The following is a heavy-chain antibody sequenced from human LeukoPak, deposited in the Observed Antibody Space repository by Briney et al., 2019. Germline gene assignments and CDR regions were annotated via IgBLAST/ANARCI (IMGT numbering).Heavy chain of an antibody. D-gene: IGHD5-12*01. CDR1: GFTFSSYS. V-gene: IGHV3-21*01. CDR3: ARNPRGGGYAPYYFDY. J-gene: IGHJ4*02. CDR2: ISSSSSYI. Sequence: GGSLRLSCAASGFTFSSYSMNWVRQAPGKGLEWVSSISSSSSYIYYADSVKGRFTISRDNAKNSLYLQMNSLRAEDTAVYYCARNPRGGGYAPYYFDYWGQGTLVTVSS.